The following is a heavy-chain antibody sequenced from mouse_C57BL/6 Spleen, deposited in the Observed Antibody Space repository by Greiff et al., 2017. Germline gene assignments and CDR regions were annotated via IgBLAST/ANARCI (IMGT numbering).Heavy chain of an antibody. Sequence: QVQLQQSGAELVKPGASVKISCKASGYAFSSYWMNWVKQRPGKGLEWIGQIYPGDGDTNYNGKFKGKVTLTTDKSSSTAYMQLSSLPSEDSAVYFCARRTTVVADFDYWGQGTTLTVSS. CDR1: GYAFSSYW. V-gene: IGHV1-80*01. J-gene: IGHJ2*01. CDR2: IYPGDGDT. D-gene: IGHD1-1*01. CDR3: ARRTTVVADFDY.